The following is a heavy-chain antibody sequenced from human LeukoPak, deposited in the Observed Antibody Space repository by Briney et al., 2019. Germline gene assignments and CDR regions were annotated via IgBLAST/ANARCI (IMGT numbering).Heavy chain of an antibody. D-gene: IGHD3-3*01. CDR1: GGSFSGYY. Sequence: RSSETLSLTCAVYGGSFSGYYWSWIRQPPGKGLEWIGSIYYSGSTYYNPSLKSRVTISVDTSKNQFSLKLSSVTAADTAVYYCARVNLTYDFWSGSYLYYFDYWGQGTLVTVSS. J-gene: IGHJ4*02. V-gene: IGHV4-34*01. CDR3: ARVNLTYDFWSGSYLYYFDY. CDR2: IYYSGST.